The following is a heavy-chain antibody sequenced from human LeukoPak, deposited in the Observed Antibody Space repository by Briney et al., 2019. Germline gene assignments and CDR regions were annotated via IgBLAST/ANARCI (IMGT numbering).Heavy chain of an antibody. CDR2: INSDGSST. Sequence: GGSLRLSCAASGFTFSSYWMHWLRQAPGKGLVWVSRINSDGSSTSYADSVKGRFTISRDNSKNTLYLQMNSLRAEDTAVYYCAKSKHYYDSSGYPYYFDYWGQGTLVTVSS. D-gene: IGHD3-22*01. CDR3: AKSKHYYDSSGYPYYFDY. CDR1: GFTFSSYW. V-gene: IGHV3-74*01. J-gene: IGHJ4*02.